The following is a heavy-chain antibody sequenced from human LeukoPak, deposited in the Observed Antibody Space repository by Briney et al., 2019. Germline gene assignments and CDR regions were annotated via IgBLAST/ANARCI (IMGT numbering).Heavy chain of an antibody. CDR1: GFTFSSYS. V-gene: IGHV3-21*01. CDR2: ISSSSSYI. CDR3: ARDGRVGATSAPGVNWFDP. J-gene: IGHJ5*02. Sequence: GGSLRLSCAASGFTFSSYSMHWVRQAPGKGLAWVSSISSSSSYIYYADSVKGRFTISRDNAKNSLYLQMNSLRAEDTAVYYCARDGRVGATSAPGVNWFDPCGQGTLVTVSS. D-gene: IGHD1-26*01.